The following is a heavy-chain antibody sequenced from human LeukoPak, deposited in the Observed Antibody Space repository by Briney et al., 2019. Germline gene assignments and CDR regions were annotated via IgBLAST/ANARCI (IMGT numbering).Heavy chain of an antibody. CDR2: INAGNGNT. CDR1: GYTFTSYA. Sequence: ASVKVSCKASGYTFTSYAMHWVRQAPGQRLEWMGWINAGNGNTKYSQKFQGRVTITRDTSASTAYMELSSLRSEDTAVYYCARVPFYDFWSGYYENNWFDPWGQGTLVTVSS. CDR3: ARVPFYDFWSGYYENNWFDP. D-gene: IGHD3-3*01. V-gene: IGHV1-3*01. J-gene: IGHJ5*02.